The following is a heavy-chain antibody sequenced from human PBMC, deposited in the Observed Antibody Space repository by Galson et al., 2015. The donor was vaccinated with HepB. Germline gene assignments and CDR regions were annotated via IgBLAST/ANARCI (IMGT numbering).Heavy chain of an antibody. J-gene: IGHJ4*02. Sequence: ETLSLTCSVSGASINSIKYSWGWIRQPPGKGLEWVGSMYHHGTTFYNPSLESRGTISGDTSKNQFSLNLRSVSAADTAVYYCARHKGGHTTPFDNWGPGTLVTVSS. CDR3: ARHKGGHTTPFDN. D-gene: IGHD1-1*01. V-gene: IGHV4-39*01. CDR1: GASINSIKYS. CDR2: MYHHGTT.